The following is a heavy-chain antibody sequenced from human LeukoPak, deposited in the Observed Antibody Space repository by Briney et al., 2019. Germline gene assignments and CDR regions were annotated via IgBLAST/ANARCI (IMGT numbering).Heavy chain of an antibody. Sequence: SVKVSCKASGGTFSSYAISWVRQAPGQGLEWMGGIIPIFGTANYAQRFQGRVTITADESTSTAYMELSSLRPEDTAVYYCARLRAFGESYYFDYWGQGTLVTVSS. V-gene: IGHV1-69*13. D-gene: IGHD3-10*01. CDR1: GGTFSSYA. J-gene: IGHJ4*02. CDR3: ARLRAFGESYYFDY. CDR2: IIPIFGTA.